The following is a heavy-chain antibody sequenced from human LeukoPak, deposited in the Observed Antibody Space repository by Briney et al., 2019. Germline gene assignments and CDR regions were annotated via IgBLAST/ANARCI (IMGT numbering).Heavy chain of an antibody. CDR3: ARVTNLYTVTNYYYMDV. CDR2: INWNGGST. Sequence: GGSLRLSCAASGFTFDDYGMSWVRQAPGKGLEWVSGINWNGGSTGYADSVKGRFTISRDNAKNSLYLQMNSLRAEDTAVYYCARVTNLYTVTNYYYMDVWGKGTTVTVSS. J-gene: IGHJ6*03. CDR1: GFTFDDYG. D-gene: IGHD4-11*01. V-gene: IGHV3-20*04.